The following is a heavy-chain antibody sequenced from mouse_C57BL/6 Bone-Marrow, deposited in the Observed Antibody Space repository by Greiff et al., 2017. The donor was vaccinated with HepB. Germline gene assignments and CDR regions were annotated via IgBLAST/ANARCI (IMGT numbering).Heavy chain of an antibody. D-gene: IGHD3-1*01. J-gene: IGHJ4*01. CDR3: ARRHFYYAMDY. CDR1: GYAFSSSW. CDR2: IYPGDGDT. Sequence: QVQLKESGPELVKPGASVKISCKASGYAFSSSWMNWVKQRPGKGLEWIGRIYPGDGDTNYNGKVKGKATLTADKSSSTAYMQLSSLTSEDSAVYFCARRHFYYAMDYWGQGTSVTVSS. V-gene: IGHV1-82*01.